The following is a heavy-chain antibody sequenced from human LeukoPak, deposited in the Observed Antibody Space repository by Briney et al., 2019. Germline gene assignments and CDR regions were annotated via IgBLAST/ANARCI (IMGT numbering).Heavy chain of an antibody. CDR3: ARLGIITAAGSNDY. CDR1: GFTFNNYA. Sequence: PGGSLRLSCTAAGFTFNNYAMSWVRQAPGKGLEWVPYISSSGSSIYYADSVKGRFTISRDNAKNSLYLQMNSLRAEDTAVYYCARLGIITAAGSNDYWGQGTLVTVSS. CDR2: ISSSGSSI. J-gene: IGHJ4*02. V-gene: IGHV3-48*01. D-gene: IGHD6-13*01.